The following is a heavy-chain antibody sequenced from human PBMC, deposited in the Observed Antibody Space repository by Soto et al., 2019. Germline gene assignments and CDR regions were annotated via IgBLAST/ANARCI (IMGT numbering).Heavy chain of an antibody. J-gene: IGHJ5*02. V-gene: IGHV4-39*01. CDR3: ARRGVRAAVTNWFDP. CDR2: MYHGGAT. Sequence: QLQLQESGPRVVKPSETLSLTCSVSGGSISSGSYYWGWIRQTPGRGLEWIASMYHGGATYSNPSLKRRVTISVDTSKNQFSLRLTSVTAADTAVYYCARRGVRAAVTNWFDPWGQGILVTVSS. D-gene: IGHD4-4*01. CDR1: GGSISSGSYY.